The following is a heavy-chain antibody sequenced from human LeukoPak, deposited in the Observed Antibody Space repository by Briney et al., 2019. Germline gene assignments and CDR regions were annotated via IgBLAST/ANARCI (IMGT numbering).Heavy chain of an antibody. Sequence: PSETLSLTCAVYGGSFSGYYWSWIRQPPGKGLEWIGEINHSGSTNYNPSLKSRVTISVDTSKNQFSLKLSSATAADTAVYYCARSQWKVVPAAYFDYWGQGTLVTVSS. D-gene: IGHD2-2*01. CDR3: ARSQWKVVPAAYFDY. CDR1: GGSFSGYY. V-gene: IGHV4-34*01. J-gene: IGHJ4*02. CDR2: INHSGST.